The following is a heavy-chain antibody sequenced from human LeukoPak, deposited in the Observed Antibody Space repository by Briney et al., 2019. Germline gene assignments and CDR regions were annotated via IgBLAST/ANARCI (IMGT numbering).Heavy chain of an antibody. D-gene: IGHD6-19*01. CDR3: ARSYRWLVHMDV. V-gene: IGHV4-59*08. CDR1: GGSISSYY. Sequence: PSETLSLTCTVSGGSISSYYWSWIRQPPGKGLEWIGYIYYSGSTYYNPSLKSRVTISVDTSKNQFSLKLSSVTAADTAVYYCARSYRWLVHMDVWGKGTTVTISS. CDR2: IYYSGST. J-gene: IGHJ6*03.